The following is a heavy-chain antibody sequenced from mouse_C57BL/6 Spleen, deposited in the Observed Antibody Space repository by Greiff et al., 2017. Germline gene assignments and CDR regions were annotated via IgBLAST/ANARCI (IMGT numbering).Heavy chain of an antibody. V-gene: IGHV2-6-1*01. CDR3: ARHGSMGYYAMDY. CDR1: GFSLTSYG. Sequence: VQLQESGPGLVAPSQSLSITCTVSGFSLTSYGVHWVRQPPGKGLEWLVVIWSDGSTTYNSALKSRLSISKDNSKSQVFLKMNSLQTDDTAMYYCARHGSMGYYAMDYWGQGTSVTVSS. D-gene: IGHD2-10*02. J-gene: IGHJ4*01. CDR2: IWSDGST.